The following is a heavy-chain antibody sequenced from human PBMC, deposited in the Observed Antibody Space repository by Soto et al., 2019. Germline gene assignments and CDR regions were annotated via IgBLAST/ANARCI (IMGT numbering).Heavy chain of an antibody. CDR3: ARDSWGLSFGE. J-gene: IGHJ4*02. CDR1: GFTFSSFW. V-gene: IGHV3-74*01. D-gene: IGHD3-10*01. Sequence: EVQLVESGGGLVQPGGSLRLSCVTSGFTFSSFWMHWVRQVPGKGLVWVSRINYDGTTTNYADSVKGRFTISRDNAKSTLDLEMNSLRDDDTAVYHCARDSWGLSFGEGGQGTLVTVSS. CDR2: INYDGTTT.